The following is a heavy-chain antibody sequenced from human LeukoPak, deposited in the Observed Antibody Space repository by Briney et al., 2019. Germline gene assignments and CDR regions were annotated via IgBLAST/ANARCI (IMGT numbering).Heavy chain of an antibody. Sequence: PSETLSLTCTVSGGSVSSYYWSWIRRPPGPGLECIGHLSHSGSSDSNPSLTSRVTTLVDTSKNQFSLKLTSVTAADTAVYYCARARYDNAWYAFDTWGHGKMVTVSS. CDR2: LSHSGSS. J-gene: IGHJ3*02. CDR1: GGSVSSYY. V-gene: IGHV4-59*02. CDR3: ARARYDNAWYAFDT. D-gene: IGHD3-9*01.